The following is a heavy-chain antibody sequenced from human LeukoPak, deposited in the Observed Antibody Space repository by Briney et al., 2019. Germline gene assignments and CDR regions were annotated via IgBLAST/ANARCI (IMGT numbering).Heavy chain of an antibody. CDR3: AKFSSTLGHEVPAAHFDY. J-gene: IGHJ4*02. Sequence: SGGSLRLSCAASGFTFSSYAMHWVRQAPGKGLEWVAVISYDGSNKYYADSVKGRFTISRDNSKNTLYLQMNSLRAEDTAVYYCAKFSSTLGHEVPAAHFDYWGQGTLVTVSS. V-gene: IGHV3-30-3*01. D-gene: IGHD2-2*01. CDR1: GFTFSSYA. CDR2: ISYDGSNK.